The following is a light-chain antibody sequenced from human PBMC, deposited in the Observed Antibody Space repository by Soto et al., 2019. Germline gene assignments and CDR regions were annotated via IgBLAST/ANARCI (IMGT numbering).Light chain of an antibody. CDR1: QSISTS. CDR3: QQYNDYWT. Sequence: DIQMTQSPSTLSASVGDRVTITCRASQSISTSLAWYQQKPGKAPKLLIYKASSSQSGVPSRFSGSGSGTEFTLTISSLQPDDFATYYCQQYNDYWTFGQGTKVEIK. CDR2: KAS. J-gene: IGKJ1*01. V-gene: IGKV1-5*03.